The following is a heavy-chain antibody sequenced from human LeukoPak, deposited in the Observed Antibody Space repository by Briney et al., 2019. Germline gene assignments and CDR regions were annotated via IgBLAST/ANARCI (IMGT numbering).Heavy chain of an antibody. J-gene: IGHJ4*02. CDR1: GYTFTGYY. CDR2: INPNSGGT. V-gene: IGHV1-2*02. Sequence: ASVKVSCEASGYTFTGYYMHWVRQAPGQGLEWMGWINPNSGGTSYARKFQGRVTMTRDTSISTAYMELSRLRSDDTAVYYCARGNYYYDSSGYSSDYFDYWGQGTLVTVSS. D-gene: IGHD3-22*01. CDR3: ARGNYYYDSSGYSSDYFDY.